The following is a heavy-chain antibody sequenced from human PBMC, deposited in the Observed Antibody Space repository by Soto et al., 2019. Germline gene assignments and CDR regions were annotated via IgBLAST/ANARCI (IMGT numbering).Heavy chain of an antibody. V-gene: IGHV3-64D*06. CDR1: GFTFSSYA. D-gene: IGHD3-9*01. CDR2: ISSNGGST. J-gene: IGHJ5*02. Sequence: GGSLRLPCSASGFTFSSYAMHWVRQAPGKGLEYVSAISSNGGSTYYADSVKGRFTISRDNSKNTLYLQMSSLRAEDTAVYYCVKDRDFDWSPTTGDDWFDPWGQGTLVTVSS. CDR3: VKDRDFDWSPTTGDDWFDP.